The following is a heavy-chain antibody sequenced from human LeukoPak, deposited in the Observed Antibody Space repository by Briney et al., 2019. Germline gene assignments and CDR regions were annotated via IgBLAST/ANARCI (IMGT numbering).Heavy chain of an antibody. CDR1: GFTFSSYG. J-gene: IGHJ6*03. V-gene: IGHV3-30*02. D-gene: IGHD5-12*01. Sequence: GGSLRLSCAASGFTFSSYGMYWVRQAPGKGLEWVAFIRYDGSNKYYADSVKGRFTVSRDNSKNTLYLQMKSLRAEDTAVYYCAKGGGYEAQYYYYLDVWGKGTTVTISS. CDR2: IRYDGSNK. CDR3: AKGGGYEAQYYYYLDV.